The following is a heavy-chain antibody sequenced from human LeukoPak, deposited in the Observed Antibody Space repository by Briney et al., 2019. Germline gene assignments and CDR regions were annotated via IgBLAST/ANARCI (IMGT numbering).Heavy chain of an antibody. CDR3: ASYSSSFSYYYYMDV. D-gene: IGHD6-13*01. CDR1: GFAFNNYY. CDR2: IKPDGNEQ. V-gene: IGHV3-7*01. J-gene: IGHJ6*03. Sequence: GGSLRLSCAASGFAFNNYYMSWVRQAPGKGLEWVANIKPDGNEQYYLDSVKGRFIISRDNAKNSPYLQMNSLRAEDTAVYYCASYSSSFSYYYYMDVWGKGTTVTISS.